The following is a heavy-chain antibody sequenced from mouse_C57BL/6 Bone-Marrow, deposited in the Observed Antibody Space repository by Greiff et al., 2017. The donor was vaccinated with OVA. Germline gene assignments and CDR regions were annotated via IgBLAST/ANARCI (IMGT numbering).Heavy chain of an antibody. J-gene: IGHJ4*01. CDR3: AFITTVVAGAMDY. V-gene: IGHV1-55*01. D-gene: IGHD1-1*01. CDR1: GYTFTSYW. Sequence: VQLQQPGAELVKPGASVKMSCKASGYTFTSYWITWVKQRPGQGLEWIGDIYPGSGSTNYNEKFKSKATLTVDTSSSTAYMQLSSLTSEDSAVYYGAFITTVVAGAMDYWGQGTSVTVSS. CDR2: IYPGSGST.